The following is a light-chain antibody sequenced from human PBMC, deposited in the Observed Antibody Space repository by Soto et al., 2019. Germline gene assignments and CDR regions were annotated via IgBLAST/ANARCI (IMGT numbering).Light chain of an antibody. CDR1: SDYSHYK. CDR3: GADHGSGSNFVVV. Sequence: QSVLTQPPSASASLGASVTLTCTLSSDYSHYKVDWYQQRPGKGPRFVMRVGTGGIVGSKADGIPDRFSVLGSGLNRYLTIKNIQEEDESDYHCGADHGSGSNFVVVFGGGTKVTVL. V-gene: IGLV9-49*01. J-gene: IGLJ2*01. CDR2: VGTGGIVG.